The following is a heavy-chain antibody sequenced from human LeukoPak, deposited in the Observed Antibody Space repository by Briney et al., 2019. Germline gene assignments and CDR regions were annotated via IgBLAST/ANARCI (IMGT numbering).Heavy chain of an antibody. Sequence: ASVKVSCKASGGTFSSYAISWVRQAPGQGLEWMGGIIPIFGTANYAQKFQGRVTITADKSTSTAYMELSSLRSEDTAVYFCARDRTGALFFDYWGQGTLVTVSS. J-gene: IGHJ4*02. CDR1: GGTFSSYA. V-gene: IGHV1-69*06. CDR3: ARDRTGALFFDY. D-gene: IGHD2-8*02. CDR2: IIPIFGTA.